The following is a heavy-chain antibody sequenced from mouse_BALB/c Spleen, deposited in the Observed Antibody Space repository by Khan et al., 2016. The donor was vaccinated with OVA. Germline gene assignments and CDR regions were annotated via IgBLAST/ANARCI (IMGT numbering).Heavy chain of an antibody. CDR2: ISSDGDYT. Sequence: EVQLVESGGGLVKPGGSLKLSCAVSGFTLSTYAMSWVRQTPEKRLEWVATISSDGDYTYYPDNVTGRFTISRDNAKNTLYLQMSSLRSEDTAMYYCARSPYGNFAYWGQGTLVTVSA. D-gene: IGHD2-1*01. CDR3: ARSPYGNFAY. CDR1: GFTLSTYA. J-gene: IGHJ3*01. V-gene: IGHV5-9-3*01.